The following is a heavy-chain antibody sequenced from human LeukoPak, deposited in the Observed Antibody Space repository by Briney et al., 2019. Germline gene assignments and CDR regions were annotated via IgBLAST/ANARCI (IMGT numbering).Heavy chain of an antibody. CDR3: ARVADTAMVLDYYFDY. V-gene: IGHV1-18*01. D-gene: IGHD5-18*01. CDR2: ISAYNGNT. J-gene: IGHJ4*02. Sequence: ASVKVSCKASGYTFTSYGISWVRQVPGQGLEWMGWISAYNGNTNYAQKLQGRVTMTTDTSTSTAYMELRSLRSDDTAVYYCARVADTAMVLDYYFDYWGQGTLVTVSS. CDR1: GYTFTSYG.